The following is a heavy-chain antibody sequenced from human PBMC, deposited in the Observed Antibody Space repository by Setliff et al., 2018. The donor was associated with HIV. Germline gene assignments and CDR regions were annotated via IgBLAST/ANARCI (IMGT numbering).Heavy chain of an antibody. CDR2: IIPMYGVT. D-gene: IGHD5-12*01. CDR3: ARSAHDSETGY. CDR1: GGTFSSYV. Sequence: VKVSCKASGGTFSSYVISWVRQAPGQGPEWMGGIIPMYGVTNYAQKFQGRVTMTWDTSTSTVYMELSSLRSEDTAFYYCARSAHDSETGYWGQGTLVTVSS. J-gene: IGHJ4*02. V-gene: IGHV1-69*17.